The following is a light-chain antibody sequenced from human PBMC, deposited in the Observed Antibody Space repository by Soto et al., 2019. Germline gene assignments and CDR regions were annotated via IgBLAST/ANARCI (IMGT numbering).Light chain of an antibody. Sequence: QSVLTQPASVSGSPGQSVTISCTGTSSDVGSYNRVSWYQQPPGTAPKLMIYEVSNRPSGVPDRFSGSKSGNTASLTISGLQAEDEAHYYCSSYTSSSTYVFGTGTKLTVL. J-gene: IGLJ1*01. V-gene: IGLV2-18*02. CDR3: SSYTSSSTYV. CDR1: SSDVGSYNR. CDR2: EVS.